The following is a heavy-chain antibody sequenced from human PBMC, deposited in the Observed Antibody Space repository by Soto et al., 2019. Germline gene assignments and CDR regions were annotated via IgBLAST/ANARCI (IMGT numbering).Heavy chain of an antibody. Sequence: GGSLRLSCAASGFTFSSYGMHWVRQAPGKGLEWVAVISYDGSNKYYADSVKGRFTISRDNSKNTLYLQMNSLRAEDTAVYYCAKERDIVVVPAAMRVFYYYYGMDVWGQGTTVTVSS. D-gene: IGHD2-2*01. J-gene: IGHJ6*02. CDR1: GFTFSSYG. CDR2: ISYDGSNK. V-gene: IGHV3-30*18. CDR3: AKERDIVVVPAAMRVFYYYYGMDV.